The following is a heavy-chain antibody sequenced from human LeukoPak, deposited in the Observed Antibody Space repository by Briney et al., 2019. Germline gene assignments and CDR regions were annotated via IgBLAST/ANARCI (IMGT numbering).Heavy chain of an antibody. J-gene: IGHJ6*03. CDR3: ARVRSFYYYYYYMDV. CDR1: GGSISSSSYY. Sequence: SETLSLTCTVSGGSISSSSYYWGWIRQPPGKGLEWIGSIYYSGNTYYNASLKSQVSISIDTSKNQFSLKLTSVTAADTAVYYCARVRSFYYYYYYMDVWGKGTTVTVSS. V-gene: IGHV4-39*01. CDR2: IYYSGNT.